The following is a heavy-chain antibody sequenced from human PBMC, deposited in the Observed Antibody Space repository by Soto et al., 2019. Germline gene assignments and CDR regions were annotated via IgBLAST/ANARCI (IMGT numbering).Heavy chain of an antibody. CDR1: GFTFSSYA. Sequence: GGSLRLSCAASGFTFSSYAMHWVRQAPGKGLEWVAVISYDGSNKYYADSVKGRFTISRDNSKNTLYLQMNSLRAEDTAVYYCARESGSDSSKNWFDPWGQGTLVTVSS. CDR3: ARESGSDSSKNWFDP. D-gene: IGHD6-13*01. J-gene: IGHJ5*02. CDR2: ISYDGSNK. V-gene: IGHV3-30-3*01.